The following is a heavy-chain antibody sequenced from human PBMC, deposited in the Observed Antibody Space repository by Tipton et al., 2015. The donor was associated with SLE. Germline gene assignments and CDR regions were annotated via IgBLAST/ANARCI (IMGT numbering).Heavy chain of an antibody. CDR1: GGSISSYY. D-gene: IGHD4-11*01. Sequence: TLSLTCTVSGGSISSYYWSWIRQPPGKGLEWIGYIYYSGSTNYNPSLKSRVTISVDTSKNQFSLKLSSVTAADTAVYYCARGSTVTTFYYSYYMDVWGKGTTVPVSS. V-gene: IGHV4-59*01. CDR3: ARGSTVTTFYYSYYMDV. J-gene: IGHJ6*03. CDR2: IYYSGST.